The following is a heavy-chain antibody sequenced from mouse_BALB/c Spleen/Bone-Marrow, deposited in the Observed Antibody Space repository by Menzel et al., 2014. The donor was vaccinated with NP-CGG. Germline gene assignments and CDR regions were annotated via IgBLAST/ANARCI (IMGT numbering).Heavy chain of an antibody. Sequence: QVQLKESGPELVKPGASVKISCKASGYTFTDYYINWVKQKPGQGLEWIGWIYPGSGNTKYNEKFKGKATLTVDTSSSTAYMQLSSLTSEDTAVYFCARSAYYGNYGGYWGQGTTLTVSP. D-gene: IGHD2-10*01. CDR2: IYPGSGNT. J-gene: IGHJ2*01. V-gene: IGHV1-84*02. CDR1: GYTFTDYY. CDR3: ARSAYYGNYGGY.